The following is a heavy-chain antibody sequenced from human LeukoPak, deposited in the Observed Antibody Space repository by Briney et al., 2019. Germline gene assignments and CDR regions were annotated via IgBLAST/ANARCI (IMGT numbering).Heavy chain of an antibody. V-gene: IGHV4-59*01. CDR3: ATLGTMVRGVIGD. CDR1: GGSISSYY. CDR2: IYYSGST. J-gene: IGHJ4*02. Sequence: SEALSLTCTVSGGSISSYYWSWIRQPPGKGLEWIGYIYYSGSTNYNPSLKSRVTISVDTSKNQFSLKLSSVTAADTAVYYCATLGTMVRGVIGDWGQGTLVTVSS. D-gene: IGHD3-10*01.